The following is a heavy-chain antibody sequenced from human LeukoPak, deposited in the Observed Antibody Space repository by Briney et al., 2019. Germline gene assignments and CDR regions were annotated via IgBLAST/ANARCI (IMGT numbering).Heavy chain of an antibody. CDR2: IYHSGST. D-gene: IGHD3-10*01. CDR3: AREGGYYGSGSLDY. V-gene: IGHV4-30-2*01. J-gene: IGHJ4*02. CDR1: GGSISIGGYS. Sequence: SQTLSLTCAVSGGSISIGGYSWSWIRQPPGKGLEWIGYIYHSGSTYYNPSPKSRVTISVDRSKDQFSLKLSSVTAADTAVYYCAREGGYYGSGSLDYWGQGTLVTVSS.